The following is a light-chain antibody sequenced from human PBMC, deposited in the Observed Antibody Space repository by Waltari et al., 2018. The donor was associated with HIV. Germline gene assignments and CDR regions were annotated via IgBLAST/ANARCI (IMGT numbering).Light chain of an antibody. J-gene: IGKJ1*01. Sequence: EIVLTQSPGTLSLSPGERATLSCRASQSVSSSYLAWYQQKPGLAPRLLIYGASSRATGIPDRFSGSGSGTDFTLTISRLEPDDFATYYCQQYSSYWTFGQGTKVEIQ. V-gene: IGKV3-20*01. CDR1: QSVSSSY. CDR3: QQYSSYWT. CDR2: GAS.